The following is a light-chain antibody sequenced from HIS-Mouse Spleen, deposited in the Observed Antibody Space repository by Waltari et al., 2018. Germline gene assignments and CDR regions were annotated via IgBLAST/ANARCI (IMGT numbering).Light chain of an antibody. CDR3: YSTDSSGNHRV. CDR1: ALPKKS. CDR2: EDS. J-gene: IGLJ2*01. Sequence: SYELTQPPSVSVSPGQTARITCPGDALPKKSPYLYQQKSGQAPVLVIYEDSKRPSGIPERFSGSSSGTMATLTISGAQVEDEADYYCYSTDSSGNHRVFGGGTKLTVL. V-gene: IGLV3-10*01.